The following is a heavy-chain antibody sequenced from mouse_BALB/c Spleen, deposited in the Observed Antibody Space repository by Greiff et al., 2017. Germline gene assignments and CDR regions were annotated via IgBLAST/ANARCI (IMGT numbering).Heavy chain of an antibody. V-gene: IGHV10-1*02. CDR1: GFTFNTYA. Sequence: EVKLVESGGGLVQPKGSLKLSCAASGFTFNTYAMNWVRQAPGKGLEWVARIRSKSNNYATYYADSVKDRFTISRDDSQSMLYLQMNNLKTEDTAMYYCVRHNDGYYPFAYWGQGTLVTVSA. CDR3: VRHNDGYYPFAY. J-gene: IGHJ3*01. CDR2: IRSKSNNYAT. D-gene: IGHD2-3*01.